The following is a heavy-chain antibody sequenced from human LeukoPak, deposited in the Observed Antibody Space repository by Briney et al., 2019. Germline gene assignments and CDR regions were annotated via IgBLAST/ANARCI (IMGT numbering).Heavy chain of an antibody. CDR3: AREQLVRGYYFDY. CDR2: IWYDGSKK. CDR1: GFSFSSYG. Sequence: GGSLRLSCAASGFSFSSYGMHWVRQAPGKGLEWVAVIWYDGSKKYYADSVKGRFTISRDNSKNTLYLQMNSLRAEDTAVYYCAREQLVRGYYFDYWGQGTLVTVSS. V-gene: IGHV3-33*01. D-gene: IGHD6-13*01. J-gene: IGHJ4*02.